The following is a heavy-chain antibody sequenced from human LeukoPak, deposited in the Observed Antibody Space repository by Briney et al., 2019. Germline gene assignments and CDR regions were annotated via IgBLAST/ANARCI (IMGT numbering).Heavy chain of an antibody. V-gene: IGHV6-1*01. D-gene: IGHD6-19*01. J-gene: IGHJ5*01. CDR1: GDSVSSNSAA. CDR3: ARETAMAGTEWFDS. Sequence: SQTLSLTCAISGDSVSSNSAAWSWLRQSPSRGLEWLGRTYYRSKFYYEYALSVRSRMTINPDTSQRQFSLHLKSVTPEDTAVYYCARETAMAGTEWFDSWGQGTLVTVSS. CDR2: TYYRSKFYY.